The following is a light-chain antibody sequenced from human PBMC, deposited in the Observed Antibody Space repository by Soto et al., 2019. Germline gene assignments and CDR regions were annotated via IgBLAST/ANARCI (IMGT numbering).Light chain of an antibody. Sequence: SAAPLSWSPGERAILSCRVSPSFSTFLAWFQQKPGQPPRLLIYNASNRTTGIPARFSGSGSGTDFTLTISSLEPEDFAVYYCQQRGAWPPITSGQGTRLE. J-gene: IGKJ5*01. CDR1: PSFSTF. CDR2: NAS. V-gene: IGKV3-11*01. CDR3: QQRGAWPPIT.